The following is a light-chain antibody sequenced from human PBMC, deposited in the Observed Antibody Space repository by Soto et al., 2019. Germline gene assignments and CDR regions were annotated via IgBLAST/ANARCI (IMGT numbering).Light chain of an antibody. CDR3: QDRD. CDR1: QSVSSSY. CDR2: GAS. Sequence: EIVLTQSPGTLSLSPGERATLSCRASQSVSSSYLAWYQQKPGQAPRLLIYGASSRATGIPDRFSGSGSGTDFTLTISRLEPEDFAVYYCQDRDFGPGTKVDIK. V-gene: IGKV3-20*01. J-gene: IGKJ3*01.